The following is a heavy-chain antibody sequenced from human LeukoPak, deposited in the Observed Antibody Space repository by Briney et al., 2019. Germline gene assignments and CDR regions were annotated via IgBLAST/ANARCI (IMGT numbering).Heavy chain of an antibody. Sequence: GRSLRLSCAATGFTFSHFGMHWVRRAPGKGLEWVAVIWYNGRNQYYRDSVKGRFTISRDNFKNTLHLQMNSLRVEDTAMYYCVREGTSGNGDGYNSYDYWGQGTLVTVSS. J-gene: IGHJ4*02. CDR1: GFTFSHFG. CDR2: IWYNGRNQ. D-gene: IGHD5-24*01. V-gene: IGHV3-33*01. CDR3: VREGTSGNGDGYNSYDY.